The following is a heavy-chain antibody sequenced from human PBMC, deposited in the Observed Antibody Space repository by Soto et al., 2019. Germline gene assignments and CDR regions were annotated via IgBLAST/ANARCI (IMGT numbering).Heavy chain of an antibody. Sequence: GGSLRLSCAASGFTFSNAWMNWVRQAPGKGLEWVGRIKSKTDGGTTDYAAPVKGRFTISRDDSKNTLYLQMNSLKTEDTAVYYCTTENYSYGYLFDYWGQGTLVTVSS. CDR2: IKSKTDGGTT. J-gene: IGHJ4*02. CDR1: GFTFSNAW. D-gene: IGHD5-18*01. V-gene: IGHV3-15*07. CDR3: TTENYSYGYLFDY.